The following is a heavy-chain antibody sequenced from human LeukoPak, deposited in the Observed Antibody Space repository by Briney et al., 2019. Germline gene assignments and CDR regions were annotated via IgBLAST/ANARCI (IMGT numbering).Heavy chain of an antibody. CDR1: GFTFSSYS. Sequence: GGSLRLSCAASGFTFSSYSMNWVRQAPGKGLEWVSSISSSSSYIYYADAVKGRFTISRDNDKNSLYLQMNSLRAEDTAVYYCARGYSYGSTYYYYYMDVWGKGTTVTVSS. V-gene: IGHV3-21*01. J-gene: IGHJ6*03. CDR3: ARGYSYGSTYYYYYMDV. CDR2: ISSSSSYI. D-gene: IGHD5-18*01.